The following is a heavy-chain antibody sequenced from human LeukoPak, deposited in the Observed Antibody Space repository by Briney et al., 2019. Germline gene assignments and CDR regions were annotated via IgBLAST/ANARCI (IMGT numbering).Heavy chain of an antibody. Sequence: SVKVSCKTSGGTFSSSAITWVRQAPGQGLEWMGRIIPVLNITTYAQKFQGRVTIAADESTSTAYMELSSLRSEDTAVYYCATRTYHYDSSGSAFDIWGQGTMVTVSS. D-gene: IGHD3-22*01. CDR1: GGTFSSSA. V-gene: IGHV1-69*04. CDR2: IIPVLNIT. J-gene: IGHJ3*02. CDR3: ATRTYHYDSSGSAFDI.